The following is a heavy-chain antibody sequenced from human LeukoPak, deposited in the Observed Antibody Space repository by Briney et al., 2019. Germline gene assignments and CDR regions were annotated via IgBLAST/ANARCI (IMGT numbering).Heavy chain of an antibody. V-gene: IGHV3-30*03. Sequence: GGSLRPSCAASGFTFSSYGMHWVRQAPGKGLEWVAVISYDGSNKYYADSVKGRFTISRDNSKNTLYLQMNSLRAEDTAVYYCARAGLGAAGTFGFNYWGQGTLVTVSS. J-gene: IGHJ4*02. CDR1: GFTFSSYG. CDR3: ARAGLGAAGTFGFNY. CDR2: ISYDGSNK. D-gene: IGHD6-13*01.